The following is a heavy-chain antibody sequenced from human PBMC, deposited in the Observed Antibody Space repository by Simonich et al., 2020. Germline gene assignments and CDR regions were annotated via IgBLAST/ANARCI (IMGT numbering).Heavy chain of an antibody. J-gene: IGHJ6*03. CDR3: ARGGLADRRIVYYYYMDV. V-gene: IGHV1-69*06. CDR2: IIPILEKA. Sequence: QVQLVQSGAEVKKPGSSVKVSCKASGGTFSSYAISGGRQAPGQGLEWRGGIIPILEKANYAQKFQGRGTITADKSTSTAYMELSSLRSEDTAVYYCARGGLADRRIVYYYYMDVWGKGTTVTVSS. D-gene: IGHD2-15*01. CDR1: GGTFSSYA.